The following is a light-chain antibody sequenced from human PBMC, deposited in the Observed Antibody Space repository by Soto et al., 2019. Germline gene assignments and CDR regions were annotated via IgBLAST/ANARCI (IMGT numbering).Light chain of an antibody. Sequence: DIHMTQSPSTLSASVGDRVTITCRASQSVGTDLAWYQQKPGEVPKLLIYDDSTLTSGVPPRFSGGGSGTEFTLTISSLQPDDFATYYCQHYDRYPYTFGQGTKLEI. CDR1: QSVGTD. J-gene: IGKJ2*01. CDR3: QHYDRYPYT. V-gene: IGKV1-5*01. CDR2: DDS.